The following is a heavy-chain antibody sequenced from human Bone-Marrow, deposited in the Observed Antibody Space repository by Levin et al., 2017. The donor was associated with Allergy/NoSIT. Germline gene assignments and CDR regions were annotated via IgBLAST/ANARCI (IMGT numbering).Heavy chain of an antibody. D-gene: IGHD1-1*01. CDR1: GFTFSSSG. J-gene: IGHJ1*01. Sequence: GESLKISCAASGFTFSSSGMHWVRQAPGEGLEWVAFISYDGSKKYYADSVKGRFTISRDNSKNTLYLQMNSLRTEDTAVYYCAKMAQQLVQGTFEEWGQGTLVTVSS. CDR2: ISYDGSKK. CDR3: AKMAQQLVQGTFEE. V-gene: IGHV3-30*18.